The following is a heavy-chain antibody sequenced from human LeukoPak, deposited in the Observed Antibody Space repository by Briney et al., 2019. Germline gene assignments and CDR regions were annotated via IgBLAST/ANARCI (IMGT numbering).Heavy chain of an antibody. CDR2: IYSTGST. CDR1: GDSINTYY. J-gene: IGHJ5*01. V-gene: IGHV4-4*07. CDR3: ARFFGSGWLNWFDS. D-gene: IGHD6-19*01. Sequence: SETLSLTCTVSGDSINTYYWSWIRQPAGKGLEWIGRIYSTGSTNYNPSLESRVTMSIDTSKNQFSLKVSSVTAADTAVYYCARFFGSGWLNWFDSWGQGTLVTVSS.